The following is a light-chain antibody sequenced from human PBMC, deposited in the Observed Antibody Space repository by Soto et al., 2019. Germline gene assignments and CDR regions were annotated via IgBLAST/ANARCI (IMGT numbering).Light chain of an antibody. CDR3: AAWDDSLNGWV. CDR2: TDD. J-gene: IGLJ3*02. Sequence: QSVLTQPPSTSGTPGQRVTISCSGSSSNIGDNTVNWYQQLPGTAPKVVIHTDDQRPSGVPDRFSGSKSRTSASLAISGLQSEDEADYYCAAWDDSLNGWVFGGGTKVTVL. CDR1: SSNIGDNT. V-gene: IGLV1-44*01.